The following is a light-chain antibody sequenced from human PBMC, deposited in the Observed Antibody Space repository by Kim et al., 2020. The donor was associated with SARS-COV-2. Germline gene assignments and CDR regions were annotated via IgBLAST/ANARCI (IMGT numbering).Light chain of an antibody. CDR3: MQALQTPYT. J-gene: IGKJ2*01. V-gene: IGKV2-28*01. CDR2: LGS. Sequence: IVMTQSPLSLPVTPGEPASISCTSNQSLLHDNGNNYFDWYLQKPGQSPQVVVYLGSSRASGVPDRFSGSGSGTDFTLKISRVEADDVGIYYCMQALQTPYTFGQGTKLEIK. CDR1: QSLLHDNGNNY.